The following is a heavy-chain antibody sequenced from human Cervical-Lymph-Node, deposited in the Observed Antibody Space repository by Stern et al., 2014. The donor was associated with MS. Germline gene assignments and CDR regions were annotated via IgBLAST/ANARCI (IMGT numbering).Heavy chain of an antibody. CDR2: VYPGDSDT. CDR1: GYSFTSYW. D-gene: IGHD6-19*01. J-gene: IGHJ5*02. Sequence: VQLVQSGAEMKKPGESLKISCKASGYSFTSYWIAWVRQMPGKGLEWMGIVYPGDSDTRYNWAFQGQITISADKSTNPAYLQWNSLQASDSGIYYCARQSSTGWSAFDPWGQGTPVTVSS. V-gene: IGHV5-51*01. CDR3: ARQSSTGWSAFDP.